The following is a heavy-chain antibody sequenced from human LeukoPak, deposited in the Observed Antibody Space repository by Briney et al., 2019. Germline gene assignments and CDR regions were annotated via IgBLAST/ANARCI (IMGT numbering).Heavy chain of an antibody. V-gene: IGHV4-39*07. CDR1: GGSISSSSYY. J-gene: IGHJ4*02. CDR3: ARANSGYAIYY. CDR2: IYYSGST. Sequence: PSETLSLTCTVSGGSISSSSYYWGWIRQPPGKGLEWIGSIYYSGSTYYNPSLKSRVTISVDTSKNQFSLKLTSVTAADTAVYYCARANSGYAIYYWGQGTLVTVSS. D-gene: IGHD5-12*01.